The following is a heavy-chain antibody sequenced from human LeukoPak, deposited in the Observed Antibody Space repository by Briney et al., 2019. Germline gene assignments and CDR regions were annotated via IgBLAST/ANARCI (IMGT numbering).Heavy chain of an antibody. V-gene: IGHV3-33*06. CDR2: IWYDGSNK. CDR1: GFTFSSYG. Sequence: GGSLRLSCAASGFTFSSYGMHWVRQAPGKGLEWVAVIWYDGSNKYYADSVKGRFTISRDNSKNTLYLQMNSLRAEDTAVYYCAKEYSSPSRRRTGPYYFDYWGQGTLVTVSS. CDR3: AKEYSSPSRRRTGPYYFDY. J-gene: IGHJ4*02. D-gene: IGHD6-6*01.